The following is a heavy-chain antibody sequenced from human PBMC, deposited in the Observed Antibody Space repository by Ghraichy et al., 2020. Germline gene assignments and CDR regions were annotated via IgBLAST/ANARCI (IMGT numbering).Heavy chain of an antibody. Sequence: SETLSLTCAVYGGSFSGYYWSWIRQPPGKGLEWIGEINHSGSTNYNPSLKSRVTISVDTSKNQFSLKLSSVTAADTAVYYCARGLGMTYYYGSGSSDYCDYWGQGTLVTVSS. CDR2: INHSGST. CDR1: GGSFSGYY. J-gene: IGHJ4*02. V-gene: IGHV4-34*01. CDR3: ARGLGMTYYYGSGSSDYCDY. D-gene: IGHD3-10*01.